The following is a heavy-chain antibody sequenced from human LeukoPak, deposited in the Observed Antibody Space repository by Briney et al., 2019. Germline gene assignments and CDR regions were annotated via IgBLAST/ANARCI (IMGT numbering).Heavy chain of an antibody. CDR3: ARGDVGATLFDH. Sequence: PGGSLRLSCAASGFTFSNYWMSWVRQAPGKGLEWVSSISSTTNHRDYADSVKGRSTISRDNAKNSLYLQITGLRAEDTAVYYCARGDVGATLFDHWGQGTLVTVSS. CDR1: GFTFSNYW. J-gene: IGHJ4*02. V-gene: IGHV3-21*01. CDR2: ISSTTNHR. D-gene: IGHD1-26*01.